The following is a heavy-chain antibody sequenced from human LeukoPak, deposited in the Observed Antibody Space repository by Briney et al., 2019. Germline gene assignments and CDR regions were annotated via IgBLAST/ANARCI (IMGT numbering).Heavy chain of an antibody. J-gene: IGHJ3*02. Sequence: GGSLRLSCAASGFTFSSYSMNWVRQAPGKELEWVSSISSSSSYIYYADSVKGRFTISRDNAKNSLYLQMNSLRAEDTAVYYCARILYGAYAFDIWGQGTMVTVSS. V-gene: IGHV3-21*01. D-gene: IGHD4-17*01. CDR3: ARILYGAYAFDI. CDR1: GFTFSSYS. CDR2: ISSSSSYI.